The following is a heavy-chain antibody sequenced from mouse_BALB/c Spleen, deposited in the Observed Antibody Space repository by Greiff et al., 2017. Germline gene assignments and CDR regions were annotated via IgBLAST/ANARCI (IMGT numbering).Heavy chain of an antibody. D-gene: IGHD2-3*01. Sequence: VHVKQSGAELVKPGASVKLSCTASGFNIKDTYMHWVKQRPEQGLEWIGRIDPANGNTKYDPKFQGKATITADTSSNTAYLQLSSLTSEDTAVYYCARSYDGYYVGWGQGTTLTVSS. CDR1: GFNIKDTY. J-gene: IGHJ2*01. CDR2: IDPANGNT. V-gene: IGHV14-3*02. CDR3: ARSYDGYYVG.